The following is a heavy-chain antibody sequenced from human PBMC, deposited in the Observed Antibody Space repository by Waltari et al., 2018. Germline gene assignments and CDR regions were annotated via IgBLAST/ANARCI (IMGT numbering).Heavy chain of an antibody. Sequence: EVQLVESGGGLVQPGGSLRLSCAASGFTFSSYAMSWVRQAPGKGLEWVSAISGSGGSKYYEDSGKGRFTISRDNSKNTLYLQMNSLRAEDTAVYYCAKGRGYCTGGVCYDRLALLDYWGQGTLVTVSS. D-gene: IGHD2-8*02. CDR2: ISGSGGSK. V-gene: IGHV3-23*04. J-gene: IGHJ4*02. CDR1: GFTFSSYA. CDR3: AKGRGYCTGGVCYDRLALLDY.